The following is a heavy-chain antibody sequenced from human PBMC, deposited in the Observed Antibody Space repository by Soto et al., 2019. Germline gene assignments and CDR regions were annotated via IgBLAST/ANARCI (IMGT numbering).Heavy chain of an antibody. D-gene: IGHD3-22*01. CDR3: ASHYDSGGYYYRGLDY. Sequence: QVQLVQSGAEVKKPGSSVKVSCKASGGTFNSYAISWVRQAPGQGLEWMGGIIPIFGTADYAQKFQGRVTITAVESTRTADMELSSLRSEDTAVYYCASHYDSGGYYYRGLDYWGQGTLVTVSS. CDR2: IIPIFGTA. CDR1: GGTFNSYA. J-gene: IGHJ4*02. V-gene: IGHV1-69*12.